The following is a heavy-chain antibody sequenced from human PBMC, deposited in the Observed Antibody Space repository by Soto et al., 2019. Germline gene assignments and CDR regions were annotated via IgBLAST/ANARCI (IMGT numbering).Heavy chain of an antibody. CDR2: IYYSGST. CDR1: GGSISSYY. Sequence: SETLSLTCTVSGGSISSYYWSWIRQPPGKGLEWIGYIYYSGSTNYSPSLKSRVTISVDTSKNQFSLKLSSVTAADTAVYYCGREGPQEWLVRPHGYYYYMDVWGKGTTVTSP. CDR3: GREGPQEWLVRPHGYYYYMDV. V-gene: IGHV4-59*01. J-gene: IGHJ6*03. D-gene: IGHD6-19*01.